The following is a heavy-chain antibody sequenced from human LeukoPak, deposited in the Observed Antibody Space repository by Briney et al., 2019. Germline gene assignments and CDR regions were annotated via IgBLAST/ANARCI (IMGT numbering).Heavy chain of an antibody. CDR2: IGYDGSNK. CDR1: KITFSDYW. V-gene: IGHV3-33*08. J-gene: IGHJ4*02. Sequence: GSLRLSCTVSKITFSDYWVSWVHQAPGKGLEWVAVIGYDGSNKYYADSVKGRFSISRYKSKNTLYLQMNSLRAEDTAVYYRARGRIQLWPGGFAYSGQGTLVTVSS. D-gene: IGHD5-18*01. CDR3: ARGRIQLWPGGFAY.